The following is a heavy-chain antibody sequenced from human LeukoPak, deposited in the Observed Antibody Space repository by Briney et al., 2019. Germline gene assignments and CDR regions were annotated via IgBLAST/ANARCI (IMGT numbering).Heavy chain of an antibody. D-gene: IGHD3-9*01. CDR2: INGDGSST. Sequence: GGSLRLSCAASGFTFSSYWMHWVRQAPGKGLVWVSRINGDGSSTTYADSVKGRFTISRDNAKNTLYLQMNSLRAEDTAVYYCARECLGYFDWYNADDAFDIWGQGTMVTVSS. CDR3: ARECLGYFDWYNADDAFDI. V-gene: IGHV3-74*01. J-gene: IGHJ3*02. CDR1: GFTFSSYW.